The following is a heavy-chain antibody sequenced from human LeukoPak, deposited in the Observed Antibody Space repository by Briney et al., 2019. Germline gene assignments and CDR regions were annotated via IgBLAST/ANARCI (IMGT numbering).Heavy chain of an antibody. D-gene: IGHD4-23*01. Sequence: PSETLSLTCTVSGGSISSGDYYWSWIRQPPGKGLVWIGYIYYSGSTYYNPSLKSRVTLSVDTSKNQFSLKLSSVTAADTAVYYCAGTTVVDDAFDIWGQGTMVTVSS. CDR3: AGTTVVDDAFDI. CDR2: IYYSGST. V-gene: IGHV4-30-4*01. J-gene: IGHJ3*02. CDR1: GGSISSGDYY.